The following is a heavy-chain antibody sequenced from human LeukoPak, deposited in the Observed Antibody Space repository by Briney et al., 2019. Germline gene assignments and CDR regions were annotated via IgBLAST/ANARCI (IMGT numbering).Heavy chain of an antibody. CDR2: LHADGVEQ. CDR1: GFSLSGYW. J-gene: IGHJ6*03. D-gene: IGHD1-26*01. V-gene: IGHV3-7*01. Sequence: PGGSLRLSCAASGFSLSGYWMTWVRQAPGKGLEWVARLHADGVEQNYVDSVTGRFTMSRDNAKNSLDLQMNSLRAEDTAVYYCARGDQLLNYYYYYYYMDVWGKGTTVTVSS. CDR3: ARGDQLLNYYYYYYYMDV.